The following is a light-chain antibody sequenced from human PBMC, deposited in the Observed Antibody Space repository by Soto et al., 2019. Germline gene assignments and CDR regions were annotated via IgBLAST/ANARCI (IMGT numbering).Light chain of an antibody. CDR2: GTS. Sequence: EIVLSQSPGTLSLSPGERATLSCRASQSVSSSCLAWYQQKPGQAPRLLIYGTSSRATGIPDRFSGSGSGTDFTLIISRLEPEDFAVYYCQQYGSSQTFGQGTKVDI. CDR3: QQYGSSQT. V-gene: IGKV3-20*01. CDR1: QSVSSSC. J-gene: IGKJ1*01.